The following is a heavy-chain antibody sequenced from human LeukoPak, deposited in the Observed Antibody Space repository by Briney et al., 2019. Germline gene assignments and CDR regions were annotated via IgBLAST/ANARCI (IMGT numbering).Heavy chain of an antibody. CDR1: GYNFNNYG. D-gene: IGHD1-26*01. CDR3: AKATEVGATTGGGNWFDP. V-gene: IGHV1-18*01. CDR2: ISAYNGDT. J-gene: IGHJ5*02. Sequence: GASVKVSCKASGYNFNNYGMSWVRQAPGQGLEWMGWISAYNGDTNYAQKVQGRVTMTTDTSTNTAYMELRSLRSDDTAVYYCAKATEVGATTGGGNWFDPWGQGTLVTVSS.